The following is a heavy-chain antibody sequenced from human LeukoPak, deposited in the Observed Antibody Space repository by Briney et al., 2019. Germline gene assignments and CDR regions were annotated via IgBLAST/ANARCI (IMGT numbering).Heavy chain of an antibody. CDR2: IYYSGST. CDR3: ARQEVRGVIITLDY. V-gene: IGHV4-39*01. J-gene: IGHJ4*02. Sequence: KPSETLSLTCTVSGGSISSSNYYWGWIRQPPGKGLEWIGSIYYSGSTYYNPSLKSRVTISVDTSKNQFSLKLSSVTAADMAVYYCARQEVRGVIITLDYGGQGTLVTVSS. D-gene: IGHD3-10*01. CDR1: GGSISSSNYY.